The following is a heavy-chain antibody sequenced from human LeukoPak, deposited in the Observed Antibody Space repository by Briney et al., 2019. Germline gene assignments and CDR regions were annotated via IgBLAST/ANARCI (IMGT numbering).Heavy chain of an antibody. CDR3: GRDVPANDVDY. Sequence: GGSPRLSCRVSGFIFNDYWMTWVRQAPGRGLEWVANINEDGSDKRYLDSVKGRFAISRDNAKNSLYLQMDGLRVEDTAVYYCGRDVPANDVDYWGQGTLVTVSS. CDR2: INEDGSDK. D-gene: IGHD1-1*01. CDR1: GFIFNDYW. V-gene: IGHV3-7*01. J-gene: IGHJ4*02.